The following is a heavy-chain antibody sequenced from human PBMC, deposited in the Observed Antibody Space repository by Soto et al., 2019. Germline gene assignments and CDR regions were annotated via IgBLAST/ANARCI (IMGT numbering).Heavy chain of an antibody. CDR2: INAGNGNT. CDR3: ARITGTFRYYYYMDV. D-gene: IGHD1-20*01. J-gene: IGHJ6*03. V-gene: IGHV1-3*01. Sequence: ASVKVSCKASGYTFTIYAMRWVRQAPGQRLEWMGWINAGNGNTKYSQKFQGRVTITRDTSASTAYMELSSLRSEDTAVYYCARITGTFRYYYYMDVWGKGTTVTVSS. CDR1: GYTFTIYA.